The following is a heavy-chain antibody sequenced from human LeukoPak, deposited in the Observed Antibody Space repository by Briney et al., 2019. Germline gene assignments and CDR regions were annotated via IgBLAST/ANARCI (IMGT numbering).Heavy chain of an antibody. CDR3: ARSKTGYSSGWYDY. J-gene: IGHJ4*02. V-gene: IGHV3-13*01. CDR2: IGTAGEI. Sequence: GGSLRLSCAASGFTFRSYDMHWVRQATGKGLEWVSGIGTAGEIYYPGSVKGRFTISRENAKNSLYLQMNSLRAGDTAVYYCARSKTGYSSGWYDYWGQGTLVTVSS. CDR1: GFTFRSYD. D-gene: IGHD6-19*01.